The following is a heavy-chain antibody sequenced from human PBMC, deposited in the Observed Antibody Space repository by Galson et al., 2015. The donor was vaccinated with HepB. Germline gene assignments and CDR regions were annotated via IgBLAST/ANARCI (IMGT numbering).Heavy chain of an antibody. Sequence: SLRLSCAASGFPFNNAWMNWVRQAPGKGLEWVGRIKTKTDGGTTDYSAPVKDRFTISRDDSKTTLYLQLNSLKTEDTAVYYCTTSLAADTDAFDVWGQGTMVTVSS. D-gene: IGHD6-13*01. CDR2: IKTKTDGGTT. CDR1: GFPFNNAW. J-gene: IGHJ3*01. CDR3: TTSLAADTDAFDV. V-gene: IGHV3-15*07.